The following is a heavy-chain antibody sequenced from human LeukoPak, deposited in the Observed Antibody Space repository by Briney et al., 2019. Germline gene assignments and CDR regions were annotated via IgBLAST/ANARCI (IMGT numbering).Heavy chain of an antibody. CDR1: GFTFSSYW. J-gene: IGHJ4*02. CDR3: ARGMVTRLFDY. CDR2: INHSGST. Sequence: GSLRLSCAASGFTFSSYWMSWLRQPPGKGLEWIGEINHSGSTNYNPSLKSRVTISVDTSKNQFSLKLSSVTAADTAVYYCARGMVTRLFDYWGQGTLVTVSS. V-gene: IGHV4-34*01. D-gene: IGHD2-8*01.